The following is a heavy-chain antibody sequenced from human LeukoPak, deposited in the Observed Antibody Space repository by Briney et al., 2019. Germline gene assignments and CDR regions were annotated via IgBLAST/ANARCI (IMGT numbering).Heavy chain of an antibody. CDR2: INGGDDRT. CDR1: RIAFRGYA. J-gene: IGHJ4*03. D-gene: IGHD2-15*01. CDR3: ARDDCSGGSCYFDY. V-gene: IGHV3-23*01. Sequence: GASLRLSCAGSRIAFRGYAMSWVRQAPGKGLEWVSGINGGDDRTYYADSVKGRFTISRDNSNNTLFLQMNSLRVEDTAVYYCARDDCSGGSCYFDYWGQGTLVTVSS.